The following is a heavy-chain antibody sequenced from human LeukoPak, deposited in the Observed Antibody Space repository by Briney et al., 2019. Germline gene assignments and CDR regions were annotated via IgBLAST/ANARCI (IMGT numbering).Heavy chain of an antibody. CDR3: AREWDNWNAGAFDI. CDR2: IYHSGST. CDR1: GYSISSGYY. D-gene: IGHD1-20*01. V-gene: IGHV4-38-2*02. Sequence: SETLSLTCIVSGYSISSGYYWGWIRQPPGKGLEWIGNIYHSGSTYYNPSLRSRVTISIDTSKNQFSLKLSSVTAADTAVYYCAREWDNWNAGAFDIWGQGTMVTVSS. J-gene: IGHJ3*02.